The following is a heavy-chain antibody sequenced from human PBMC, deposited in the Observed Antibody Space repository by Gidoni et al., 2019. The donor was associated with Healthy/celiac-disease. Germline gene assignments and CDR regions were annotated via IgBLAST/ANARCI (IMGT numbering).Heavy chain of an antibody. J-gene: IGHJ3*02. V-gene: IGHV3-21*01. CDR3: ASRENYYGSGSCLGAFDI. CDR2: ISSSSSYI. D-gene: IGHD3-10*01. Sequence: EVQLVESGGCLVKPGGSLRLSCAASGFTFRRSRSNWVRQAPGKGREWVSSISSSSSYIYYADSVKGRFTISRDNAKNSLYLQMNSLRAEDTAVYYCASRENYYGSGSCLGAFDIGGQGTMVTVSA. CDR1: GFTFRRSR.